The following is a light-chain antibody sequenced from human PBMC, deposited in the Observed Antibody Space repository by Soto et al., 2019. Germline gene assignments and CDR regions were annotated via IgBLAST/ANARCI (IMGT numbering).Light chain of an antibody. V-gene: IGKV3-15*01. CDR2: GAS. CDR1: QSVSNK. J-gene: IGKJ4*01. CDR3: QQYDSWPFT. Sequence: EIVLTQSPGTLSLSPGERATLSCRASQSVSNKLAWYQQKPGQAPRLLMYGASTRATGAPARFSASGSGTEFILTISSLQSEDFASYYCQQYDSWPFTFGGGTKVDIK.